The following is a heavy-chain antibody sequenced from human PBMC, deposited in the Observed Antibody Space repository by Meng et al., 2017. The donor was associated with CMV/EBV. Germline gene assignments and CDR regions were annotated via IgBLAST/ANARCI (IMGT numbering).Heavy chain of an antibody. CDR3: TSSPRYCSGGSCCLNGMDV. D-gene: IGHD2-15*01. CDR1: GFTFSGSA. J-gene: IGHJ6*02. Sequence: GESLKISCAASGFTFSGSAMHWVRQASGKGLEWVGRIRSKANSYATAYAASVKGRFTISRDDSKNTAYLQMNSLKTEDTAVYYCTSSPRYCSGGSCCLNGMDVWGQGTTVTVSS. V-gene: IGHV3-73*01. CDR2: IRSKANSYAT.